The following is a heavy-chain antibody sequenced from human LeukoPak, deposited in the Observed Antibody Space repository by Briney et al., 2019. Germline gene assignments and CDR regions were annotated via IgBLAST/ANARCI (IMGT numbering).Heavy chain of an antibody. Sequence: HAGGSLRLSCAASGFTFSTYGMHWVRQAPGKGLEWVAVIWYDGSNKFYADSVKGRFTISRDTSKNTLYLQMNSLRAEDTAVYYCARDERDGTTAGVFDYWGQGTLVTVSS. D-gene: IGHD1/OR15-1a*01. CDR3: ARDERDGTTAGVFDY. CDR2: IWYDGSNK. J-gene: IGHJ4*02. CDR1: GFTFSTYG. V-gene: IGHV3-33*01.